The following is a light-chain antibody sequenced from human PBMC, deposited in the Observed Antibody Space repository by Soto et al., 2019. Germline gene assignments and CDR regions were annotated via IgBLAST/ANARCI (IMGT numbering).Light chain of an antibody. CDR1: QSVSSSY. CDR3: QQRSNWPIT. Sequence: EIVLTQSPGTLSLSPGERATLSFGASQSVSSSYLAWYRQKPGQAPWLLIYGASTRATGIPARFSGSGSGTDFTLTISSLEPEDFAVYYCQQRSNWPITFGQGTRLEIK. CDR2: GAS. J-gene: IGKJ5*01. V-gene: IGKV3D-20*02.